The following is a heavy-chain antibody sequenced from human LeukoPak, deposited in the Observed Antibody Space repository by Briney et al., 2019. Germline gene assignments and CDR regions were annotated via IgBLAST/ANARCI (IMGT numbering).Heavy chain of an antibody. D-gene: IGHD3-16*01. CDR3: AKGRGNYYYYYMDV. Sequence: PGGSLRLSCAASGFTFSSYAMSWVRQAPGKGLEWVSAISGSGGSTYYADSVKGRFTISRDNSKNTLYLQMNSLRAEDTAVYYCAKGRGNYYYYYMDVWGKGTTVTVSS. CDR1: GFTFSSYA. CDR2: ISGSGGST. V-gene: IGHV3-23*01. J-gene: IGHJ6*03.